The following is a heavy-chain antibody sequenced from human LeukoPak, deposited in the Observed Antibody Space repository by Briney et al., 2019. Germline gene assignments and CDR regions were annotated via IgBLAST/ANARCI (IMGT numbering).Heavy chain of an antibody. D-gene: IGHD4-11*01. Sequence: GGSLRLSCAASGFTFSHYGMHWVRQAPGRGLEWVAVIWSDGGNKFYADSVKGRFTISRDNSQNTVDLHMNILRAEDTAVYYCAKDAQRGFDYSNSLEYWGQGTLVTVSS. CDR1: GFTFSHYG. J-gene: IGHJ4*02. CDR2: IWSDGGNK. V-gene: IGHV3-33*06. CDR3: AKDAQRGFDYSNSLEY.